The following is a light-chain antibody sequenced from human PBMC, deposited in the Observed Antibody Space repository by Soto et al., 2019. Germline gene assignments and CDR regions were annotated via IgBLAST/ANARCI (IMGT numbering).Light chain of an antibody. CDR3: AAWDDSLSGLV. CDR2: RNN. Sequence: QPVLTQPPSASGTPGQRVTISCSGSSSNIGSNYVYWYHQLPGTAPKLVIYRNNQRPSGVPDRISGSKSGTSASLAISGLRSEDEADYYCAAWDDSLSGLVFGRGTKLTVL. CDR1: SSNIGSNY. V-gene: IGLV1-47*01. J-gene: IGLJ2*01.